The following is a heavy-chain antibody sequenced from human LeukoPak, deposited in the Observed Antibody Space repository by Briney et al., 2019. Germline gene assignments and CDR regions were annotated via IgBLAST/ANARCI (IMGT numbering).Heavy chain of an antibody. CDR3: ARVFSSGHTYYYYYYMDV. V-gene: IGHV4-4*07. J-gene: IGHJ6*03. CDR1: GGSISSYY. Sequence: SETLSLTCTVSGGSISSYYWSWIRQPAGKGLEWIGRIYTSGSTNYNPSLKSRVTMSVDTSKNQFSLKLNSVTAADTAVYYCARVFSSGHTYYYYYYMDVWGKGTTVTISS. CDR2: IYTSGST. D-gene: IGHD6-19*01.